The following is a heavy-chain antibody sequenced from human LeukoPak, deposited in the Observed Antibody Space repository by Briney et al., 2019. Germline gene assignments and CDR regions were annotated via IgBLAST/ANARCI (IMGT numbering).Heavy chain of an antibody. J-gene: IGHJ6*02. CDR1: GFTFSSYA. Sequence: GRSLRLSCAASGFTFSSYAMHWVRQAPGKGLEWVAVISYDGSNKYYADSVKGRFTISRDNSKNTLYLQMNSLRAEDTAVYSCARVSGYSSGWYAYYYYGMDVWGQGTTVTVSS. CDR3: ARVSGYSSGWYAYYYYGMDV. D-gene: IGHD6-19*01. CDR2: ISYDGSNK. V-gene: IGHV3-30*04.